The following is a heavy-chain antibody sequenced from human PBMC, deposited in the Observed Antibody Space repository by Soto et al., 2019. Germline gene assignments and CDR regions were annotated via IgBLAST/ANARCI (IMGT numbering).Heavy chain of an antibody. CDR1: GFTFSTYS. CDR2: ITKSSRTI. J-gene: IGHJ6*02. D-gene: IGHD5-12*01. V-gene: IGHV3-48*01. CDR3: TRDHGYGYGMDV. Sequence: EVQLVESGGGLVQPGVSLRLSCAASGFTFSTYSMNWVRQAPGKGLEWISYITKSSRTIYYADSVKGRFTISRDNAKNSIYLQMNSLRAEDTAVYYCTRDHGYGYGMDVWGQGTTVTVS.